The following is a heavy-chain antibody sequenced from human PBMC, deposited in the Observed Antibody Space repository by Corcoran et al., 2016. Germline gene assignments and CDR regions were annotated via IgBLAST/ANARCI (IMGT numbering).Heavy chain of an antibody. D-gene: IGHD2-2*01. CDR3: ARGSGIASHYFDY. CDR1: GFTFSSYG. V-gene: IGHV3-33*01. Sequence: QVQLVESGGGVVQPGRSLRLSCAASGFTFSSYGMHWVRQAPGKGLEWVAVIWYDGSNKYYADSVKGRFTISRDNSKNTLYLQMNSLRAEDTAVYYCARGSGIASHYFDYWGQGTLVTGSS. CDR2: IWYDGSNK. J-gene: IGHJ4*02.